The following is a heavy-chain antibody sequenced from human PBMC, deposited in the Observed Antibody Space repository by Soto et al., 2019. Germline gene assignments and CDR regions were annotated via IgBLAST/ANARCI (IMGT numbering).Heavy chain of an antibody. Sequence: GGSLRLSCAASGFTFSSYAMHWVRQAPGKGLEWVAVISYDGSNKYYADSVKGRFTISRDNSKNTLYLQMNSLRAEDTAVYYCARDHTAMVLPYYYYGMDVWGQGTTVTVSS. V-gene: IGHV3-30-3*01. D-gene: IGHD5-18*01. J-gene: IGHJ6*02. CDR3: ARDHTAMVLPYYYYGMDV. CDR2: ISYDGSNK. CDR1: GFTFSSYA.